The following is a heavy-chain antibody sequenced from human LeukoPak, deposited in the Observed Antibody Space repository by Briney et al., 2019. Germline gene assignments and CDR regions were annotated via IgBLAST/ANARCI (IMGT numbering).Heavy chain of an antibody. CDR1: GGSIRSTNW. D-gene: IGHD1-26*01. CDR2: ISLGGQT. CDR3: SRESGAFCPFGY. J-gene: IGHJ4*02. Sequence: SETLSLTCGVSGGSIRSTNWWSWVRQPPGQGLEWIGEISLGGQTNFNPSLNGRVTMSLDEPRNQLSLKLTSVTAADTAIYYCSRESGAFCPFGYWGQGTLVIVPP. V-gene: IGHV4/OR15-8*02.